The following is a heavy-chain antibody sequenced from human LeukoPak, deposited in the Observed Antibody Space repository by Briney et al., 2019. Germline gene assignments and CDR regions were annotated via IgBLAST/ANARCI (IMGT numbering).Heavy chain of an antibody. D-gene: IGHD4-17*01. CDR2: FDPEDGET. CDR1: GFTFDDYA. V-gene: IGHV1-24*01. CDR3: ATVVPDDYGIDY. Sequence: GGSLRLSCAASGFTFDDYAMHWVRQAPGKGLEWMGGFDPEDGETIYAQKFQGRVTMTEDTSTDTAYMELSSLRSEDTAVYYCATVVPDDYGIDYWGQGTLVTVSS. J-gene: IGHJ4*02.